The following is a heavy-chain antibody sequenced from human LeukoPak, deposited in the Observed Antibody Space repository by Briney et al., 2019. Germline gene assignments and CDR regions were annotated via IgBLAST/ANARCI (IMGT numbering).Heavy chain of an antibody. CDR3: ARHSVQLWSMYYFDY. Sequence: GGSLRLSCVGSGFSFSGYWLDWVRQAPGKGLEWVANINQDGREENYVGSVKGRFTISRDNAKNSLYLQMNSLRAEDTAVYYCARHSVQLWSMYYFDYWGQGTLVTVSS. V-gene: IGHV3-7*01. D-gene: IGHD5-18*01. CDR2: INQDGREE. J-gene: IGHJ4*02. CDR1: GFSFSGYW.